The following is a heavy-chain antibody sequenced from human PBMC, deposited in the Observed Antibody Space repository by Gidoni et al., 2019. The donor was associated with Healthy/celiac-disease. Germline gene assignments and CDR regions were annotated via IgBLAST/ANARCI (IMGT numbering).Heavy chain of an antibody. CDR3: ARDKGGVWGSYRSTEFDY. V-gene: IGHV3-20*04. CDR1: GFTFDDYG. J-gene: IGHJ4*02. D-gene: IGHD3-16*02. Sequence: EVQLVESGGGVVRPGGSLRLSCAASGFTFDDYGMRWVRQAPGKGLEWVSGINWNGGSTGYADSVKGRFTISRDNAKNSLYLQMNSLRAEDTALYYCARDKGGVWGSYRSTEFDYWGQGTLVTVSS. CDR2: INWNGGST.